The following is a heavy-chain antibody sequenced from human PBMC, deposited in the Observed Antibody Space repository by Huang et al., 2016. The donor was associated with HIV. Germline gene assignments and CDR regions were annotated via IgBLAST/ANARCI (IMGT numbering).Heavy chain of an antibody. J-gene: IGHJ5*02. D-gene: IGHD6-19*01. V-gene: IGHV4-59*02. CDR3: VRDQGRLAVGGIDNWFDP. CDR1: GDSVSSHY. Sequence: QVRLQESGPGLVKPSETLSLSCTVSGDSVSSHYWGGIRHPPGKGLEWIGTVYDSGTTKYNPRLKSRITISVDTSKNGFSLNITSVSAADTAMYFCVRDQGRLAVGGIDNWFDPWGQGALVTVSS. CDR2: VYDSGTT.